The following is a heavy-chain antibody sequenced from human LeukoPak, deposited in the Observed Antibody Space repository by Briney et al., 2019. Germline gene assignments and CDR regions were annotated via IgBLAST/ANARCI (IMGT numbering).Heavy chain of an antibody. CDR3: AVYCSGGSCYFGGFDP. J-gene: IGHJ5*02. Sequence: GESLKISCKGSGYSITSYWIGWVRQMPEKGLEWMGIIYPGDSDTRYSPSFQGQVTISADKSISTAYLQWSSLKASDTAMYYCAVYCSGGSCYFGGFDPWGQGTLVTVSS. D-gene: IGHD2-15*01. CDR1: GYSITSYW. V-gene: IGHV5-51*01. CDR2: IYPGDSDT.